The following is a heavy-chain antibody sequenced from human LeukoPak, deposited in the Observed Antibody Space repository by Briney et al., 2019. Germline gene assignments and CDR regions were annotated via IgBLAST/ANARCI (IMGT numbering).Heavy chain of an antibody. Sequence: ASVKVSCKVSGYTFTGYYMHWVRQAPGQGLEWMGWINPNSCGTNYAQKFQGRVTMTRDTSISTAYMELSRLRSDDTAVYYCARAAQVAGISYADYWGQGTLATVSS. J-gene: IGHJ4*02. D-gene: IGHD6-19*01. V-gene: IGHV1-2*02. CDR1: GYTFTGYY. CDR2: INPNSCGT. CDR3: ARAAQVAGISYADY.